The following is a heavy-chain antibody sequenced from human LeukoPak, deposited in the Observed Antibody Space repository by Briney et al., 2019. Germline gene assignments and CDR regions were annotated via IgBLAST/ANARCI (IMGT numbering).Heavy chain of an antibody. V-gene: IGHV1-69*01. D-gene: IGHD3-16*01. CDR2: IIPIFGTA. J-gene: IGHJ6*02. Sequence: SVKVSCKASGGTFSSYAISWVRQAPGQGLEWMGGIIPIFGTANYAQKFQGRVTITADESTSTAYMELSSLRSEDTAVYYCATSALGVGDYYYYGMDVWGQGTTVTVSS. CDR3: ATSALGVGDYYYYGMDV. CDR1: GGTFSSYA.